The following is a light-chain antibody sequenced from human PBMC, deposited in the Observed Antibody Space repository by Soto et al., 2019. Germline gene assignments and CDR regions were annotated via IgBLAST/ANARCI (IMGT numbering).Light chain of an antibody. J-gene: IGKJ4*01. Sequence: DIQMTQSPSSLSASVGDRVTITCRASQSISSYLNWYQQKPGKAPKLLIYAASSLQSGVPSRFSGSGSGTDFIFTISSLQPEDFATYYCQQSYSTPHTFGGGTKVEIK. CDR1: QSISSY. V-gene: IGKV1-39*01. CDR2: AAS. CDR3: QQSYSTPHT.